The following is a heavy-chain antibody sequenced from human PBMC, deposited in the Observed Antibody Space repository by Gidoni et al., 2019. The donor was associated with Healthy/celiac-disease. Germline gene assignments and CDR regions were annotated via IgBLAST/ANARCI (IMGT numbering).Heavy chain of an antibody. CDR3: ARGVVGANHDAFDI. CDR1: GGSISSYY. J-gene: IGHJ3*02. D-gene: IGHD1-26*01. V-gene: IGHV4-59*01. Sequence: QVQLQESGPGLVKPSETLSLTCTVSGGSISSYYWSWIRQPPGKGLEWIGYIYYSGSTNYNPSLKSRVTISVDTSKNQFSLKLSSVTAADTAVYYCARGVVGANHDAFDIWGQGTMVTVSS. CDR2: IYYSGST.